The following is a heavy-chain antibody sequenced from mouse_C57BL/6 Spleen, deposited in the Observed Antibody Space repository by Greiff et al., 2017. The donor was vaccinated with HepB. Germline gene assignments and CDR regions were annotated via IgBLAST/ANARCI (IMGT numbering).Heavy chain of an antibody. CDR1: GYTFTSYW. D-gene: IGHD1-1*01. CDR3: ARGGTTVVAPRYFDV. CDR2: IDPSDSYT. V-gene: IGHV1-59*01. Sequence: QVQLQQPGAELVRPGTSVKLSCKASGYTFTSYWMHWVKQRPGQGLEWIGVIDPSDSYTNYNQKFKGKATLTVDTSSSTAYMQLSSLTSEDSAVYYCARGGTTVVAPRYFDVWGTGTTVTVSS. J-gene: IGHJ1*03.